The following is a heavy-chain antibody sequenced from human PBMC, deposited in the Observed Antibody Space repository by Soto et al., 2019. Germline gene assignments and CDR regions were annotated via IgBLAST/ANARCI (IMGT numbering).Heavy chain of an antibody. V-gene: IGHV1-3*01. D-gene: IGHD3-3*01. CDR1: GYTFTSYA. Sequence: ASVKVSCKASGYTFTSYAMHWVRQAPGQRLEWMGWINAGNGNTKYSQKFQGRVTITRDTSASTAYMELSSLRSEDTAVYYCARVLRFLEWLPFDYWGQGTLVTAPQ. CDR2: INAGNGNT. J-gene: IGHJ4*02. CDR3: ARVLRFLEWLPFDY.